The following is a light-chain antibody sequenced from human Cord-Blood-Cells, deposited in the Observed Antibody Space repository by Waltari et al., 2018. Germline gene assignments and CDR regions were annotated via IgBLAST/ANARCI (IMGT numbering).Light chain of an antibody. CDR2: GAS. J-gene: IGKJ4*01. Sequence: EIVMTQSPATLSVSPGARATLSCRASQSVSSNLAWYKQKPGQAPRLLIYGASTRATGIPSRCSCSGSGTEFTLTISSLQSEDFAVYYCQQYNNWPALTFGGGTKVEIK. V-gene: IGKV3-15*01. CDR3: QQYNNWPALT. CDR1: QSVSSN.